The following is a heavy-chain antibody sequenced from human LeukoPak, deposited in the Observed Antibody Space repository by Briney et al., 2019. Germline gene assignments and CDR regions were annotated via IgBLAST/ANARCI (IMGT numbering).Heavy chain of an antibody. CDR1: GGSISSSSYY. J-gene: IGHJ4*02. CDR3: ARSLNWGSGYYFDY. CDR2: IYYSGST. D-gene: IGHD7-27*01. Sequence: SETLSLTCTVSGGSISSSSYYWGWIRQPPGKGLEWIGSIYYSGSTYTNPSLKSRVTISVDTSKNQFSLKLSSVTAADTAVYYCARSLNWGSGYYFDYWGQGTLVTVS. V-gene: IGHV4-39*01.